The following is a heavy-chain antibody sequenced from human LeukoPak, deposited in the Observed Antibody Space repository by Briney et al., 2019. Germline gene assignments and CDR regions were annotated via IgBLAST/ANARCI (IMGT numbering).Heavy chain of an antibody. J-gene: IGHJ4*02. V-gene: IGHV4-39*01. D-gene: IGHD6-13*01. CDR1: GGSISSYY. CDR2: IYYSGST. CDR3: ARPLRGAAAGPDFDY. Sequence: PSETLSLTCTVSGGSISSYYWGWIRQPPGKGLEWIGSIYYSGSTYYNPSLKSRVTISVDTSKNQFSLKLSSVTAADTAVYYCARPLRGAAAGPDFDYWGQGTLVTVSS.